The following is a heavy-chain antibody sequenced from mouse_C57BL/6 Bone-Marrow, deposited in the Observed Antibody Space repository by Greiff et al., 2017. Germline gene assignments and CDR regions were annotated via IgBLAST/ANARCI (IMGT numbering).Heavy chain of an antibody. CDR3: TRWGFIYYDYPWFAY. Sequence: EVKLQQSGTVLARPGASVKMSCKTSGYTFTSYWMHWVNQRPGQGLEWIGAIYPGNSDTSYNQKFKGKAKLTAVTSASPAYMELSSLTNEDSAVYYCTRWGFIYYDYPWFAYWGQGTLVTVSA. CDR1: GYTFTSYW. CDR2: IYPGNSDT. V-gene: IGHV1-5*01. D-gene: IGHD2-4*01. J-gene: IGHJ3*01.